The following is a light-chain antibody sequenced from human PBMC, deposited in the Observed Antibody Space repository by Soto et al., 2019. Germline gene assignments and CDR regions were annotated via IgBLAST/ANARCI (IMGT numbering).Light chain of an antibody. Sequence: QSVLTQPASVSGSPGQSITISCTGTSSNVGNYNLVSWYQQYPGRNPKLMIYGGSRRPSGISNRFSGSKSDNTATLTISGLQAEDEANYYCCSFAGNSTLIFGGGTKLTVL. V-gene: IGLV2-23*01. CDR3: CSFAGNSTLI. CDR2: GGS. J-gene: IGLJ2*01. CDR1: SSNVGNYNL.